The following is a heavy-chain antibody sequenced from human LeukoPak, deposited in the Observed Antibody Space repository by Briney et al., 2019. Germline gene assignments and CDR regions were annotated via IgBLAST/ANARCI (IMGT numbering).Heavy chain of an antibody. V-gene: IGHV3-7*01. Sequence: GGSLRLSCAASGFTVSNYWMNWVRQAPGKGLEWVATIKQDGAEKYYMDSVKGRFTISRDNAKNSLYLQMNSLRAEDTAVYYCASQIQNYESSGYYSNYFDYWGQGTLVTVSS. CDR2: IKQDGAEK. D-gene: IGHD3-22*01. J-gene: IGHJ4*02. CDR3: ASQIQNYESSGYYSNYFDY. CDR1: GFTVSNYW.